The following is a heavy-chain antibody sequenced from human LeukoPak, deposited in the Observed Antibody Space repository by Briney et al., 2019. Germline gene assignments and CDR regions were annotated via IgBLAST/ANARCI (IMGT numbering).Heavy chain of an antibody. Sequence: GGSLRLSCAASGFTFSSYAMRWVGQAPGKGLEGGSAISGSGDSTYYADSVKGRFTISRDNTKNTLYLQMNTLRAEDTAVYYCAKVRRLLDYWGQGTLVTVSS. CDR3: AKVRRLLDY. J-gene: IGHJ4*02. CDR1: GFTFSSYA. CDR2: ISGSGDST. D-gene: IGHD1-14*01. V-gene: IGHV3-23*01.